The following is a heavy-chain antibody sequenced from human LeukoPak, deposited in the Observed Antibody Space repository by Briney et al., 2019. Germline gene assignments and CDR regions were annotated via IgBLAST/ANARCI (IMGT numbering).Heavy chain of an antibody. CDR2: ISAYNGNT. D-gene: IGHD3-22*01. J-gene: IGHJ4*02. CDR1: GYTFTSYG. V-gene: IGHV1-18*01. Sequence: APVKVSCKASGYTFTSYGISWVRQAPGQGLEWMGWISAYNGNTNYAQKLQGRVTMTTDTSTSTAYMELRSLRSDDTAVYYCARIDSSLPHYYYDSSGYTDLDYWGQGTLVTVSS. CDR3: ARIDSSLPHYYYDSSGYTDLDY.